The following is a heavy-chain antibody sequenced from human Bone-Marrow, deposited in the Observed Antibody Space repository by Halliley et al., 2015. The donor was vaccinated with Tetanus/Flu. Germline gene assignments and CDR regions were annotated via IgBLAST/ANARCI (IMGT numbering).Heavy chain of an antibody. V-gene: IGHV3-23*01. D-gene: IGHD1-26*01. J-gene: IGHJ6*02. CDR2: GSEGTT. Sequence: GSEGTTDYAESAKGRFTISRDESKNMLYLQMNSLRVEDTAIYYCAKGSGTYYKFFYGLDVWGQGTTVTVSS. CDR3: AKGSGTYYKFFYGLDV.